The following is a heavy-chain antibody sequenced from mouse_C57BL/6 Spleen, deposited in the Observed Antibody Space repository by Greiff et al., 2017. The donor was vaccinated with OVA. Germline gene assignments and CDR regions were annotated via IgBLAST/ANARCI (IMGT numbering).Heavy chain of an antibody. J-gene: IGHJ2*01. D-gene: IGHD1-1*01. V-gene: IGHV1-69*01. CDR3: ARGTTVVATPHFDY. Sequence: QVQLQQPGAELVMPGASVKLSCKASGYTFTSYWMHWVKQRPGQGLEWIGEIDPSDSYTNYNQKFKGKSTLTVDKSSSTAYMQLSSLTSEDSAVYYGARGTTVVATPHFDYWGQGTTLTVSS. CDR1: GYTFTSYW. CDR2: IDPSDSYT.